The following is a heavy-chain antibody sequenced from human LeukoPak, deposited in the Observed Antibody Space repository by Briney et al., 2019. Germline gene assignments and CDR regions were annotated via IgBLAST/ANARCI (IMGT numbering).Heavy chain of an antibody. CDR1: GYTFTTYR. Sequence: ASVKVSCKASGYTFTTYRISWVRQAPGQGLEWMGWIIPYNGNTNYAHQIQGGVTITTDTSTSTAYMELRSLRSDDTAVYYCAREFDTYYFDSWGQGTLVTVSS. D-gene: IGHD3-16*01. CDR3: AREFDTYYFDS. J-gene: IGHJ4*02. CDR2: IIPYNGNT. V-gene: IGHV1-18*01.